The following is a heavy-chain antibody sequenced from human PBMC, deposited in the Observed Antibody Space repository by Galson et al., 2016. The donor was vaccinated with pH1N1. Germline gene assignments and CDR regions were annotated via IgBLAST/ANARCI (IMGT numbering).Heavy chain of an antibody. J-gene: IGHJ4*02. CDR1: GFTFDDYA. D-gene: IGHD5-18*01. Sequence: LRLSCAASGFTFDDYAMLWVRQAPGKGLEWVSGISWNSGSIAYADSVKGRFTISRDNAKNSLYLQMNSLRAEETALYYCAKVVGYSYGYLDYWGQGTLVTVSS. CDR2: ISWNSGSI. CDR3: AKVVGYSYGYLDY. V-gene: IGHV3-9*01.